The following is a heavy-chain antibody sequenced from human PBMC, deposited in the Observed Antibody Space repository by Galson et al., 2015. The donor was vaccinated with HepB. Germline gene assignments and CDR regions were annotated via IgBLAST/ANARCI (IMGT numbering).Heavy chain of an antibody. CDR3: ARTGPYSSGWYPWQYYFDY. V-gene: IGHV1-69*04. CDR1: GGTFSSYA. Sequence: SVKVSCKASGGTFSSYAISWVRQAPGQGLEWMGRIIPILGIANYAQKFQGRVTITADKSTSTAYMELSSLRSEDTAVYYCARTGPYSSGWYPWQYYFDYWGQGTLVTVSS. D-gene: IGHD6-19*01. J-gene: IGHJ4*02. CDR2: IIPILGIA.